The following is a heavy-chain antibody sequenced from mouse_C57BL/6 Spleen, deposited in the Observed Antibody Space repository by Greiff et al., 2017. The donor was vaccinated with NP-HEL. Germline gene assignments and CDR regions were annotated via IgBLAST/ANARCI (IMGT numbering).Heavy chain of an antibody. CDR3: AREYGDGEACAVDY. J-gene: IGHJ4*01. V-gene: IGHV3-6*01. Sequence: ESGPGLVKPSQSLSLTCSVTGYSITSGYYWNWIRQFPGNKLEWMGYISYDGSNNYNPSLKNRISITRDTSKNQFFLKLNSVTTEDTATYDCAREYGDGEACAVDYWGQGTSVTVSS. CDR2: ISYDGSN. D-gene: IGHD2-13*01. CDR1: GYSITSGYY.